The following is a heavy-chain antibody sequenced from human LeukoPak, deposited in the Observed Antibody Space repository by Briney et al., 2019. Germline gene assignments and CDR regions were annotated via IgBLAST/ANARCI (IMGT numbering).Heavy chain of an antibody. D-gene: IGHD3/OR15-3a*01. J-gene: IGHJ4*02. Sequence: GGSLRLSCAASGFTFKNAWMSWVRQAPGKGLEWVGRIKSKAHGGTTDYAAPVKDRFTISRDDSKNTLYLQMNSLKTEDTAVYYCTTIFFDCGDYFDYWGQGTLVTVSS. V-gene: IGHV3-15*01. CDR1: GFTFKNAW. CDR2: IKSKAHGGTT. CDR3: TTIFFDCGDYFDY.